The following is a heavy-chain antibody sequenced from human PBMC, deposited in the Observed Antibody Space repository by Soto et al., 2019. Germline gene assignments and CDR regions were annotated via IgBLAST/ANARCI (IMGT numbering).Heavy chain of an antibody. Sequence: SETLSLTCTVSGASISGFYWSWIRKSAGKGLEWIGRIYATGTTDYNPSLKSRVMMSVDTSKKQFSLKLRSVTAADTAVYYCVRDGTKTLRDWFDPWGQGISVTVTS. CDR1: GASISGFY. V-gene: IGHV4-4*07. CDR3: VRDGTKTLRDWFDP. J-gene: IGHJ5*02. CDR2: IYATGTT. D-gene: IGHD1-1*01.